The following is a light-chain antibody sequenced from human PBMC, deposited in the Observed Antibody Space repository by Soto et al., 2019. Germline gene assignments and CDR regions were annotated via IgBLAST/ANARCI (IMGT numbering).Light chain of an antibody. J-gene: IGKJ4*01. V-gene: IGKV1-39*01. CDR2: GAS. CDR3: LQSYRTPLT. Sequence: DSQMTLSQSPLSASVGDRVTITCRASQSINNYLSWYQQKPGKAPNLLIFGASTLQSGVPSRFSGSGSGTDFTLTISSLQPEDFATYYCLQSYRTPLTFGGGTNVDIK. CDR1: QSINNY.